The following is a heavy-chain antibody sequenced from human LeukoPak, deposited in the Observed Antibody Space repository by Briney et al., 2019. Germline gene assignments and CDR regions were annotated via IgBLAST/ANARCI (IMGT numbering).Heavy chain of an antibody. CDR1: GGSISSYY. V-gene: IGHV4-59*01. CDR3: AAMATIGFAY. J-gene: IGHJ4*02. Sequence: SETLSLTCTVSGGSISSYYWSWIWQPPGKGLEWIGYIYYSGSTNYNPSLKSRVTISVDTSKNQFSLKLSSVTAADTAVYYCAAMATIGFAYWGQGTLVTVPS. D-gene: IGHD5-24*01. CDR2: IYYSGST.